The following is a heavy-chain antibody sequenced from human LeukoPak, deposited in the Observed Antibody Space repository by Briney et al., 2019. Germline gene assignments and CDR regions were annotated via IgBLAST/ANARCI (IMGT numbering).Heavy chain of an antibody. CDR1: GYSFTSNY. J-gene: IGHJ6*02. Sequence: ASVKVSCKASGYSFTSNYIHWVRQAPGQGLEWMGMIYPRDGSTSYAQKFQGRVTMTRNTSISTAYMELSSLRSEDTAVYYCAREVGDGMDVWGQGTTVTVSS. V-gene: IGHV1-46*01. CDR2: IYPRDGST. D-gene: IGHD3-16*01. CDR3: AREVGDGMDV.